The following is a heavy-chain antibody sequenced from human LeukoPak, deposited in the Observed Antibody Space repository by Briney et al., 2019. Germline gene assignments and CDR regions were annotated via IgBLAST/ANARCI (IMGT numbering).Heavy chain of an antibody. CDR3: ATGPPRITIFGVVIKGNYFDY. V-gene: IGHV1-24*01. J-gene: IGHJ4*02. CDR2: FDPEDGET. CDR1: GYTFTSYY. Sequence: ASVKVSCKASGYTFTSYYMHWVRQAPGKGLEWMGGFDPEDGETIYAQKFQGRVTMTEDTSTDTAYMELSSLRSEDTAVYYCATGPPRITIFGVVIKGNYFDYWGQGTLVTVSS. D-gene: IGHD3-3*01.